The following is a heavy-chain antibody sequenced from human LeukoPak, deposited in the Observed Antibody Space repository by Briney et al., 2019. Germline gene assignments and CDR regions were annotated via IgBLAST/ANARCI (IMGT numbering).Heavy chain of an antibody. J-gene: IGHJ5*02. CDR1: GVRFSGHG. Sequence: GGSLRLSCAASGVRFSGHGINWVGQAPGKGLQWVSGIIPSASISDYADSVKGRFTMSRDNSKNTVSLHMNSLRAEDTALYYCARDLDWGAFDAWGQGTLVIVSS. CDR3: ARDLDWGAFDA. V-gene: IGHV3-23*01. CDR2: IIPSASIS. D-gene: IGHD3-9*01.